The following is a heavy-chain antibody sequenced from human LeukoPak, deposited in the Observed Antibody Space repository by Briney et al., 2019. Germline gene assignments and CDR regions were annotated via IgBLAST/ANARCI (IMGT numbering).Heavy chain of an antibody. J-gene: IGHJ4*02. CDR1: GFTFYDYA. CDR3: AKDSSEDYYDSSGPLLDY. CDR2: ISWNSGSI. D-gene: IGHD3-22*01. Sequence: PGRSLRLSCAASGFTFYDYAMHWVRQAPGKGVEWVSGISWNSGSIGYADSVKGRFTISRDNAKNSLYLQMNSLRAEDTALYYCAKDSSEDYYDSSGPLLDYWGQGTLVTVSS. V-gene: IGHV3-9*01.